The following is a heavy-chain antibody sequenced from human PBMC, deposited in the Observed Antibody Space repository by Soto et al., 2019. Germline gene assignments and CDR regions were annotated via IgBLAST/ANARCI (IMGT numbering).Heavy chain of an antibody. D-gene: IGHD6-13*01. CDR3: ARDRKIRERGSWYGTNWFDP. CDR2: ISAYNGNT. Sequence: ASVRVSCKASGYTFTSYGISWVRQAPGQGLEWMGWISAYNGNTNYAQKLQGRVTMTTDTSTSTAYMELRSLRSDDTAVYYCARDRKIRERGSWYGTNWFDPWGQGTLVTVSS. V-gene: IGHV1-18*01. J-gene: IGHJ5*02. CDR1: GYTFTSYG.